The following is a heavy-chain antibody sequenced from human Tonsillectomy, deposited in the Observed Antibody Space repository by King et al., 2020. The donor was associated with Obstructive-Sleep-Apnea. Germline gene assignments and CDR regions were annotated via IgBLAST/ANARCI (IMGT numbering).Heavy chain of an antibody. Sequence: VQLVESGGGLVQPGGSLRLSCAASGFTFSSYSMDWVRQAPGKGLEWVSYISSSSGTIYYADSVKGRFTISRDNAKSSLYLQMNSLRAEDTAVYYCAGMTQTDAFDIWGQATMVTVSS. CDR2: ISSSSGTI. CDR3: AGMTQTDAFDI. J-gene: IGHJ3*02. CDR1: GFTFSSYS. V-gene: IGHV3-48*04.